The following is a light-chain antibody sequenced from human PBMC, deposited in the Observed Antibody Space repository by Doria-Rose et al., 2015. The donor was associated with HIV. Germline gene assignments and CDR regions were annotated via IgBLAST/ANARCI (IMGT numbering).Light chain of an antibody. J-gene: IGKJ1*01. V-gene: IGKV4-1*01. CDR3: QQYYSTLTWT. Sequence: INCKSSQSVLYSSNNKNYLAWYQQKPGQPPKLLIYWASTRESGVPDRFSGSGSGTDFTLTISSLQAEDVAVYYCQQYYSTLTWTFGQGTKVEIK. CDR2: WAS. CDR1: QSVLYSSNNKNY.